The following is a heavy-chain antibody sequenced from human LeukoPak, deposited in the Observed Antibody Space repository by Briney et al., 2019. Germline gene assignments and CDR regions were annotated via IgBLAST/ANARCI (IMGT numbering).Heavy chain of an antibody. J-gene: IGHJ4*02. CDR1: VFTFDDYA. D-gene: IGHD1-26*01. CDR3: AQDASGRPEYYFDY. Sequence: GRSLRLSCAASVFTFDDYAMHWVRQAPRKGLECGSGISWNIGSICYAHSVKGRFTISRDNDNNPLYLQMNSLRAEDMALYYCAQDASGRPEYYFDYWGQGTLVTVSS. V-gene: IGHV3-9*03. CDR2: ISWNIGSI.